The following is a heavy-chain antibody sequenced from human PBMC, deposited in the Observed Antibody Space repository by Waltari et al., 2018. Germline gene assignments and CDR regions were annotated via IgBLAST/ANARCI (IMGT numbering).Heavy chain of an antibody. D-gene: IGHD6-19*01. CDR1: GYTFSNYG. CDR2: ISAYNGNT. CDR3: ARDYRQWLVDARYFDY. Sequence: QVQVLQSGAEVKTPGASVKVSCKASGYTFSNYGITWVRQAPGQGLEWMGWISAYNGNTNYAQKLQGRVTMTTDTSTSTAYMELRSLRSDDTAVYYCARDYRQWLVDARYFDYWGQGTLVTVSS. V-gene: IGHV1-18*01. J-gene: IGHJ4*02.